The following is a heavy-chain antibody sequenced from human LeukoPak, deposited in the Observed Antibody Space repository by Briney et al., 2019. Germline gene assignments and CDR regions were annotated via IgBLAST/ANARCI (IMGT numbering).Heavy chain of an antibody. J-gene: IGHJ4*02. Sequence: GGSLRLSCAASGFIFSSYAMSWVRQAPGKGLEWVANIKQDGSEKYYVDSVKGRFTISRDNAKNSLYLQMNSLRAEDTAVYYCARDRYYDSSGYYWDDYWGQGALVTVSS. CDR3: ARDRYYDSSGYYWDDY. CDR1: GFIFSSYA. D-gene: IGHD3-22*01. V-gene: IGHV3-7*01. CDR2: IKQDGSEK.